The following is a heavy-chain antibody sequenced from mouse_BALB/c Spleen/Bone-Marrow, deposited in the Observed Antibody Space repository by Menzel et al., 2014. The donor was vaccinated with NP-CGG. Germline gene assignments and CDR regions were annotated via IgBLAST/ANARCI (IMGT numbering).Heavy chain of an antibody. CDR2: ISYTGST. J-gene: IGHJ4*01. Sequence: VQLQESVPGLVKPSETLSLTFAVSGGSISSSYYYWSWIRQAPGKGLEWIGYISYTGSTNYNPSLKSRVTISRDXSKNQFSLKLSSVTAADTAVYYCASGGYSGYSPFDYWGQGVLVTVSS. D-gene: IGHD1-1*02. V-gene: IGHV3-2*02. CDR3: ASGGYSGYSPFDY. CDR1: GGSISSSYY.